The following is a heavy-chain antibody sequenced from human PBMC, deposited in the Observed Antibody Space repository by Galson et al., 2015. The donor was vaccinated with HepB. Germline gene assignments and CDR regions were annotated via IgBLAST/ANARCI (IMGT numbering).Heavy chain of an antibody. CDR3: AREGTSNLWYFDL. Sequence: SLKVSCKASGYTFTSYYMHWVRQAPGQGLEWVGRINPSGGSTSYAQKFQGRVTMTRDTSTSTVYMELSSLRSEDTAVYYCAREGTSNLWYFDLWGRGTLVTVSS. CDR1: GYTFTSYY. J-gene: IGHJ2*01. V-gene: IGHV1-46*01. CDR2: INPSGGST. D-gene: IGHD1-7*01.